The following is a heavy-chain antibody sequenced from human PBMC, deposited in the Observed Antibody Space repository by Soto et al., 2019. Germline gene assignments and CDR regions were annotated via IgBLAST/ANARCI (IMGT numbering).Heavy chain of an antibody. J-gene: IGHJ3*02. Sequence: GESLKISCKGSGYSFTSYWIGWVRQMPGKGLEWMGIIYPGDSDTRYSPSFQGQVTISADKSISTAYLQWSSLKASDTAMYYCARPRITYYYDSSGYFDAFDIWGQGTMVTVSS. CDR1: GYSFTSYW. D-gene: IGHD3-22*01. CDR3: ARPRITYYYDSSGYFDAFDI. V-gene: IGHV5-51*01. CDR2: IYPGDSDT.